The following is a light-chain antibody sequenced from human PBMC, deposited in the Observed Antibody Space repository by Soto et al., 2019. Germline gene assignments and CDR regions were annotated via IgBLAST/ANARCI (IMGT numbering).Light chain of an antibody. J-gene: IGKJ4*01. V-gene: IGKV4-1*01. CDR2: WAS. Sequence: DIVMTQSPDSLAVSLGERATINCKSSQSVLYSSNNKNYLAWFQQKPGQPPNLLIYWASTRESGVPDRFSGSGSGADFTLTISSLQAEDVAVYYCQQYYSTPLTFGGGTKLKIK. CDR3: QQYYSTPLT. CDR1: QSVLYSSNNKNY.